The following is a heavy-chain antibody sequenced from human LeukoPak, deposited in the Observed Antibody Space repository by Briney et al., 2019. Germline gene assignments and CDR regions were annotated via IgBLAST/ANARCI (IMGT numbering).Heavy chain of an antibody. CDR1: GGSISSYY. CDR3: AREGLRYFDWLLNYFDY. CDR2: IYYSGST. Sequence: SETLSLTCTVSGGSISSYYWSWIRQPPGKGLEWIGYIYYSGSTYYNPSLKSRVTISVDTSKNQFSLKLSSVTAADTAVYYCAREGLRYFDWLLNYFDYWGQGTLVTVSS. V-gene: IGHV4-59*12. D-gene: IGHD3-9*01. J-gene: IGHJ4*02.